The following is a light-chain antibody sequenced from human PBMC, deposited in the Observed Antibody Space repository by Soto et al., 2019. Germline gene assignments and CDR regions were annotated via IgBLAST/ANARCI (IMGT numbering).Light chain of an antibody. CDR3: SSNTSSSTPYV. Sequence: QSALTQPASVSGSPGESITISCTGTTSDVGGYNYVSWYRQLPGQAPTLMIYEVTNRPSGVSNRFSGSKSGNTASLTISGLQVEDEADYYCSSNTSSSTPYVFGTGTKVTVL. CDR1: TSDVGGYNY. V-gene: IGLV2-14*01. J-gene: IGLJ1*01. CDR2: EVT.